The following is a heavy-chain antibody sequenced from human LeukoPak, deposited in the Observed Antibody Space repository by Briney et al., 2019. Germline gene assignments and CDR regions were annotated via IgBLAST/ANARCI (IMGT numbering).Heavy chain of an antibody. V-gene: IGHV1-18*01. Sequence: GASVKVSCKASGYTFTSYGLSWVRQAPGQGLEWLGWINTYKGNTDYAQKLQGRVTMTPDTSTNTAYMELRSLRSDDTAVYYCARANLRRRAFYMDVWGKGTTVTVSS. CDR1: GYTFTSYG. D-gene: IGHD1-14*01. J-gene: IGHJ6*03. CDR2: INTYKGNT. CDR3: ARANLRRRAFYMDV.